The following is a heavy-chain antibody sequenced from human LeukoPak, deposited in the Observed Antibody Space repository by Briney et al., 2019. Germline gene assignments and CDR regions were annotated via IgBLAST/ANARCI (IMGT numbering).Heavy chain of an antibody. J-gene: IGHJ4*02. CDR1: GGSISSYY. V-gene: IGHV4-59*12. D-gene: IGHD1-26*01. CDR3: TYSGSNYPDY. CDR2: IYYSGST. Sequence: SETLSLTCTVSGGSISSYYWSWIRQPPGKGLEWIGYIYYSGSTNYNPSLKSRVTISVDTSKNQFSLKLGSVTAADTAVYYCTYSGSNYPDYWGQGTLVTVSS.